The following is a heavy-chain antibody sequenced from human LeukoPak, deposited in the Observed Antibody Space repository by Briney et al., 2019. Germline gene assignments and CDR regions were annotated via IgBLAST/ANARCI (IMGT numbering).Heavy chain of an antibody. D-gene: IGHD3-3*01. CDR3: AKDSTIFGVVTHFDY. CDR1: GFTFSSYA. CDR2: ISGSGGST. Sequence: GGSLRLSCAASGFTFSSYAMSWVRQAPGKGLEWVSAISGSGGSTYYADSVKGRFTISRDNSKNTLYLQMSSLRAEDTAVYYCAKDSTIFGVVTHFDYWGQGTLVTVSS. J-gene: IGHJ4*02. V-gene: IGHV3-23*01.